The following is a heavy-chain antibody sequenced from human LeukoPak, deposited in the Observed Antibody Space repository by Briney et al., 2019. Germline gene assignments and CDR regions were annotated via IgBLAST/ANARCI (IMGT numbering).Heavy chain of an antibody. J-gene: IGHJ6*03. CDR1: GGSISSHY. CDR3: ARHTRPIHYYYYYYMDV. V-gene: IGHV4-59*11. Sequence: PSETLSLTCTVSGGSISSHYWSWIRQPPGKGLEWIGYIYYSGSTNYNPSLKSRVTISVDTSKNQFSLKLSSVTAAGTAVYYCARHTRPIHYYYYYYMDVWGKGTTVTVSS. CDR2: IYYSGST. D-gene: IGHD6-6*01.